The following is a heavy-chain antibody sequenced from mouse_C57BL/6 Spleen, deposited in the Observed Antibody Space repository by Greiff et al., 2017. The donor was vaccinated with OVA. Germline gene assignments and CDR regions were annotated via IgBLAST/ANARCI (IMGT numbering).Heavy chain of an antibody. Sequence: VHVKQSGPELVKPGASVKMSCKASGYTFTDYNMHWVKQSHGKSLEWIGSINPNNGGTSYNQKFKGKATMTVNKSSSTAYMELRSLTSEDSAVYYCASSGAYYGKGYYFDYWGQGTPLTVSS. CDR1: GYTFTDYN. CDR2: INPNNGGT. V-gene: IGHV1-22*01. D-gene: IGHD2-10*01. J-gene: IGHJ2*01. CDR3: ASSGAYYGKGYYFDY.